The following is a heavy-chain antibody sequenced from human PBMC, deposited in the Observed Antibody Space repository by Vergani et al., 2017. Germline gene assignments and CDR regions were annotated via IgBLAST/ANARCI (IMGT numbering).Heavy chain of an antibody. J-gene: IGHJ4*02. CDR3: AKYEGVVVVPAATASDY. D-gene: IGHD2-2*01. CDR1: GFIVSNNY. CDR2: IYSGGST. V-gene: IGHV3-53*02. Sequence: EVQLVETGGGLIQPGGSLRLSCAASGFIVSNNYMGWVRQAPGKGLEWVSVIYSGGSTYYADSVKGRFTISRDNSKNTLYLQMNSLRAEDTAVYYCAKYEGVVVVPAATASDYWGQGTLVTVSS.